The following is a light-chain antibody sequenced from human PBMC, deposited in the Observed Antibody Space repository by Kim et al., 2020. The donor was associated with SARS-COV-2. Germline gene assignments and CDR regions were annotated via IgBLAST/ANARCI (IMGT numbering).Light chain of an antibody. CDR3: QQYKGYSRT. CDR2: DAS. J-gene: IGKJ1*01. Sequence: DIQMTQSPFTLSASVGDRVTITCRASQSISSWLAWYQQKPGKAPKLLIYDASDLESGVPSRFSGSGSGTEFTLTISRLQPDDFATYYCQQYKGYSRTFGQGTKVDIK. CDR1: QSISSW. V-gene: IGKV1-5*01.